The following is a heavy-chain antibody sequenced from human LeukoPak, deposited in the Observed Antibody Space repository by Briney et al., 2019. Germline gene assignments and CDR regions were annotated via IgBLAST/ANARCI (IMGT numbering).Heavy chain of an antibody. CDR1: GGTFSSYT. CDR2: IIPILGIA. CDR3: ARDPGSYDIRNWFDP. Sequence: GASVKVSCKASGGTFSSYTISWVRQAPGQGLEWTGRIIPILGIANYAQKFQGRVTITAVKSTSTAYMELSSLRSEDTAVYYCARDPGSYDIRNWFDPWGQGTLVTVSS. D-gene: IGHD3-9*01. V-gene: IGHV1-69*04. J-gene: IGHJ5*02.